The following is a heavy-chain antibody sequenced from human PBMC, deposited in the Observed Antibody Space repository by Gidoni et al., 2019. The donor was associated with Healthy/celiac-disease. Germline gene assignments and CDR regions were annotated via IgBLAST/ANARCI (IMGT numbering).Heavy chain of an antibody. CDR2: MNPNSGNT. D-gene: IGHD3-3*01. CDR1: GYTFTSYD. V-gene: IGHV1-8*01. CDR3: ARGRKYYDFWSGYSPSRWFDP. Sequence: QVQLVQSGAEVKKPGASVKVSCKASGYTFTSYDINWVRQATGQGLEWMGWMNPNSGNTGYAQKFQGRVTMTRNTSISTAYMELSSLRSEDTAVYYCARGRKYYDFWSGYSPSRWFDPWGQGTLVTVSS. J-gene: IGHJ5*02.